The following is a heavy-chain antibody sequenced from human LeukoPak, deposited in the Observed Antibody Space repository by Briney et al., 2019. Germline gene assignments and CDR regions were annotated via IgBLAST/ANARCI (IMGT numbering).Heavy chain of an antibody. V-gene: IGHV3-30*02. D-gene: IGHD3-10*01. Sequence: PGGSLRLSCAASGFTFSSYGMHWVRQAPGKGLEWVAFIRYDGSNKYYADSVKGRFTISRDNSKNTLYLQMNSLRAEDTAVCYCAKDITQGDAFDIWGQGTMVTVSS. J-gene: IGHJ3*02. CDR1: GFTFSSYG. CDR3: AKDITQGDAFDI. CDR2: IRYDGSNK.